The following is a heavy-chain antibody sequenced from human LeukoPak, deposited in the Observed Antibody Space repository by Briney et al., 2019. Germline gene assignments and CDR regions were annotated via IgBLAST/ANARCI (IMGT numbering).Heavy chain of an antibody. J-gene: IGHJ4*02. D-gene: IGHD5-18*01. CDR2: IIPIFGTA. Sequence: ASVKVSCKXSGGTFSSYAISWVRQAPGQGLEWMGRIIPIFGTANYAQKFQGRVTITTDESTSTAYMELSSLRSEDTAVNYCAIRSKTAMVSLGYWGQGTLVTVSS. CDR1: GGTFSSYA. V-gene: IGHV1-69*05. CDR3: AIRSKTAMVSLGY.